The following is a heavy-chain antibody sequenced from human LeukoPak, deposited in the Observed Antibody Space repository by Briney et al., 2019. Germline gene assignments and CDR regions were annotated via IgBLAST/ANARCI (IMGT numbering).Heavy chain of an antibody. CDR2: INPNSGGT. CDR3: ARAPALMSWFGEFIGGGLFRQGYYFDY. CDR1: GYTFTGYY. Sequence: ASVKVSCKASGYTFTGYYMHWVRQAPGQGLEWMGWINPNSGGTNYAQKFQGRVTMTRDTSISTAYMELSRLRSDDTAVYYCARAPALMSWFGEFIGGGLFRQGYYFDYWGQGTLVTVSS. D-gene: IGHD3-10*01. J-gene: IGHJ4*02. V-gene: IGHV1-2*02.